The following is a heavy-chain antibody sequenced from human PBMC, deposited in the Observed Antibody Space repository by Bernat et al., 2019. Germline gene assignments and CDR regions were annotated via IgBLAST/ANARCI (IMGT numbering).Heavy chain of an antibody. J-gene: IGHJ4*02. CDR3: TSAGTTGTGFQF. D-gene: IGHD1-1*01. CDR2: IKSKTVGGTT. V-gene: IGHV3-15*07. Sequence: EVQLVESGGGLVKPGGSLRLSCAASGFSFSNAWMNWVRQAPGKGLESVGRIKSKTVGGTTDYAAPVKGRFTISRDDSKNTLYLQMDSLETEDTAVYYCTSAGTTGTGFQFWGQGTLVTVSS. CDR1: GFSFSNAW.